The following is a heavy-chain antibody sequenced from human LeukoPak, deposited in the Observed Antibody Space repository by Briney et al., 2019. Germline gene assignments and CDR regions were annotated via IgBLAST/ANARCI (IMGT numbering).Heavy chain of an antibody. V-gene: IGHV4-34*01. J-gene: IGHJ4*02. CDR1: GGSFSGYY. Sequence: SETLSHTCAVYGGSFSGYYWSWIRQPPGKGLEWIGEINHSGSTNYNPSLKSRVTISVDTSKNQFSLKLSSVTAADTAVYYCARFSQYYDSPTHYLDYWGQGILVTVSS. CDR3: ARFSQYYDSPTHYLDY. CDR2: INHSGST. D-gene: IGHD3-16*01.